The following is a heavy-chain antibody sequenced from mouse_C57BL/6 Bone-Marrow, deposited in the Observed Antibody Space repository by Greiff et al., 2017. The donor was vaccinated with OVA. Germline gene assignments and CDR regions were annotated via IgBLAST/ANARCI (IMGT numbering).Heavy chain of an antibody. D-gene: IGHD2-2*01. CDR2: INPNNGGT. J-gene: IGHJ2*01. V-gene: IGHV1-22*01. CDR3: ARMGYDVDY. CDR1: GYTFTDYN. Sequence: EVQRVESGPELVKPGASVKMSCKASGYTFTDYNMHWVKQSHGKSLEWIGYINPNNGGTSYNQKFKGKATLTVNKYSSTAYMELRSLTSEDSAVYYCARMGYDVDYWGQGTTLTVSS.